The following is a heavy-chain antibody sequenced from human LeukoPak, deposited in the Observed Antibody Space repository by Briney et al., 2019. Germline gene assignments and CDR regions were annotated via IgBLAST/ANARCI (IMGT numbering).Heavy chain of an antibody. CDR3: ARGLSPTVTRYYYYYYYMDV. D-gene: IGHD4-11*01. CDR2: INHSGST. V-gene: IGHV4-34*01. Sequence: PSETLSLTCAVYGGSFSGYYWSWIRQPPGKGLEWIGEINHSGSTNYNPSLKSRVTISVDTSKNQFSLKLSSVTAADTAVYYCARGLSPTVTRYYYYYYYMDVWGKGTTVTVSS. J-gene: IGHJ6*03. CDR1: GGSFSGYY.